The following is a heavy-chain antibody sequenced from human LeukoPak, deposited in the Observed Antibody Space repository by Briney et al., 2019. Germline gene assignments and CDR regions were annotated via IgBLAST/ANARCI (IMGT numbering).Heavy chain of an antibody. J-gene: IGHJ4*02. CDR3: ARGYYDSSGYLY. V-gene: IGHV4-34*01. CDR1: GGSFSGYY. Sequence: SETLSLTCVVYGGSFSGYYWSWIRQPPGKGLEWIGEINHSGSTNYNPSLKSRVTISVDTSKNQFSLKLSSVTAADTAVYYCARGYYDSSGYLYWGQGTLVTVSS. CDR2: INHSGST. D-gene: IGHD3-22*01.